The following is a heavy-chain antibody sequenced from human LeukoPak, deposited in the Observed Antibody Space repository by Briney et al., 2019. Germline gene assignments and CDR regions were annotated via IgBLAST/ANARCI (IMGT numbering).Heavy chain of an antibody. J-gene: IGHJ4*02. CDR3: ARVKVVVVPAASLDSSCITLYYFDY. CDR2: IYCSGST. D-gene: IGHD2-2*01. V-gene: IGHV4-59*08. Sequence: SETLSLTCTVSGGSISSYYWSWIRQPPGKGLEWIGYIYCSGSTNYNPSLKSRVTISVDTSKNQFSLKLSSVTAADTAVYYFARVKVVVVPAASLDSSCITLYYFDYWGRGTLVTVSS. CDR1: GGSISSYY.